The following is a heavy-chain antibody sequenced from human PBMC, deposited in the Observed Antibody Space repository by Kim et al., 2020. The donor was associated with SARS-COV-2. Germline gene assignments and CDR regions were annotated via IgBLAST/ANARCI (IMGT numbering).Heavy chain of an antibody. CDR1: GFTFNNYA. D-gene: IGHD6-19*01. Sequence: GGSLRLSCAASGFTFNNYAMSWVRQAPGKGLEWVSGIRDSGGSTKYADSVKGRFSISRDNSKNTLYLQMDSLSAEDTAVYYCAKVTSGSSGWFEYFQHWGQGTLVTVSS. J-gene: IGHJ1*01. V-gene: IGHV3-23*01. CDR3: AKVTSGSSGWFEYFQH. CDR2: IRDSGGST.